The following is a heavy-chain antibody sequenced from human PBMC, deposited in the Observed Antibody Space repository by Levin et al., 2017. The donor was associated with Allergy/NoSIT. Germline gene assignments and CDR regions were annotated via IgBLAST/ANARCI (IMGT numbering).Heavy chain of an antibody. CDR3: AKTLGDYYDSSGYEVFEYFQH. D-gene: IGHD3-22*01. V-gene: IGHV3-23*01. Sequence: GGSLRLSCAASGFTFSSYAMSWVRQAPGKGLEWVSAISGSGGSTYYADSVKGRFTISRDNSKNTLYLQMNSLRAEDTAVYYCAKTLGDYYDSSGYEVFEYFQHWGQGTLVTVSS. J-gene: IGHJ1*01. CDR2: ISGSGGST. CDR1: GFTFSSYA.